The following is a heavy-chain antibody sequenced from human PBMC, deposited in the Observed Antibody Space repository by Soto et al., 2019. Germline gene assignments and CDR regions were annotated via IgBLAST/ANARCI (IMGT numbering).Heavy chain of an antibody. CDR2: IYYSGST. CDR3: ARRYSSSMDV. D-gene: IGHD6-13*01. Sequence: QVQLQESGPGLVKPSETLSLTCTVSGGSISSYYWSWIRQPPGKGLEWIGYIYYSGSTNYNPSLXRRXPXPVDTSKNQFSLKLSSVTAADTAVYYCARRYSSSMDVWGQGTTVTVSS. J-gene: IGHJ6*02. CDR1: GGSISSYY. V-gene: IGHV4-59*08.